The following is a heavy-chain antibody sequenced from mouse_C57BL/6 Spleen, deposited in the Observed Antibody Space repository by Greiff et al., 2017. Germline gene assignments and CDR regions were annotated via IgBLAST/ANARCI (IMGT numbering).Heavy chain of an antibody. CDR1: GFSLTSYG. D-gene: IGHD4-1*01. J-gene: IGHJ2*01. CDR3: AKNFWDGTYYFDY. V-gene: IGHV2-5*01. CDR2: IWRGGST. Sequence: QVQLQQSGPGLVQPSQSLSITCTVSGFSLTSYGVHWVRQSPGKGLEWLGVIWRGGSTDYNAAFMSRLSITKDNSKSQVFFKMNSLQADDTAIYYCAKNFWDGTYYFDYWGQGTTLTVSS.